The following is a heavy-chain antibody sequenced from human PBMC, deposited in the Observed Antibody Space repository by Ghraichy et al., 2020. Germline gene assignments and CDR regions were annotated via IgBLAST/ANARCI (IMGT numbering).Heavy chain of an antibody. Sequence: GGSLRLSCAASGFTFSSHGMSWVRQAPGMGLEWVSAVSSGGRNTYYADPVKGRFTISRDNSQNTLYLQMNSLRTEDTAVYYCAKEGVVVGGDAFEVWGQGTMITVSS. CDR3: AKEGVVVGGDAFEV. CDR2: VSSGGRNT. CDR1: GFTFSSHG. V-gene: IGHV3-23*01. J-gene: IGHJ3*01. D-gene: IGHD2-15*01.